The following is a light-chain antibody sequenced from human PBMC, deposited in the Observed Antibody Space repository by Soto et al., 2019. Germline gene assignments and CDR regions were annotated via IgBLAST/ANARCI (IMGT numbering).Light chain of an antibody. V-gene: IGKV1-39*01. CDR3: QQSYSTPLT. Sequence: MTQTPLSLSVTPGQPASISCKSSQSLLHSDGKTYLNWYQKRPGTAPKLLIYAASSLQSGVPSRFSGSGSGTDFTLTISSLQPEDFATYYCQQSYSTPLTFGGGTKVDIK. CDR2: AAS. J-gene: IGKJ4*01. CDR1: QSLLHSDGKTY.